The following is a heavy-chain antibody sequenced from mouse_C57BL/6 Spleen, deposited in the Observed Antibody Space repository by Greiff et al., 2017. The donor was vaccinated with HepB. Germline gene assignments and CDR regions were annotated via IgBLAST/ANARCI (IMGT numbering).Heavy chain of an antibody. D-gene: IGHD1-1*01. CDR3: ARSGNYYGSSYAYFDV. Sequence: VQLQQPGAELVKPGASVKLSCKASGYTFTSYWMHWVKQRPGQGLEWIGMIHPNSGSTNYNEKFKSKATLTVDKSSSTAYMQLSSLTSEDSAVYYCARSGNYYGSSYAYFDVWGTGTTVTVSS. V-gene: IGHV1-64*01. J-gene: IGHJ1*03. CDR1: GYTFTSYW. CDR2: IHPNSGST.